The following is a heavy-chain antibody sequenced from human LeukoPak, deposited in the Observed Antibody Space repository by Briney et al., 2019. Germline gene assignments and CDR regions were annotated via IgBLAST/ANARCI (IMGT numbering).Heavy chain of an antibody. CDR2: IYAGGNT. J-gene: IGHJ4*02. CDR1: GFTVDRKH. Sequence: GGSLRLSRAASGFTVDRKHMTWVRQAPGKGLQWISFIYAGGNTYYSDSVKGRFTVSRDTSKNTLYLQMDRLRDEDTGVYRCAARDGGDYPYFDYWGPGTLVTVSS. CDR3: AARDGGDYPYFDY. D-gene: IGHD4-17*01. V-gene: IGHV3-66*01.